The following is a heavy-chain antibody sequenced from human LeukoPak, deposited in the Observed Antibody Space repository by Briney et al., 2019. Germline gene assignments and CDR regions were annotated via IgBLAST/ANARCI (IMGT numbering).Heavy chain of an antibody. CDR3: ARDSGIAARRGNYYYYMDV. CDR2: IIPIFGTA. Sequence: ASVKVSCKASGGTFSSYAISWVRQAPGQGLEWMGGIIPIFGTANYAQKFQGRVTITADESTSTAYMELSSLRSEDTAVYCCARDSGIAARRGNYYYYMDVWGKGTTVTVSS. J-gene: IGHJ6*03. V-gene: IGHV1-69*13. D-gene: IGHD6-6*01. CDR1: GGTFSSYA.